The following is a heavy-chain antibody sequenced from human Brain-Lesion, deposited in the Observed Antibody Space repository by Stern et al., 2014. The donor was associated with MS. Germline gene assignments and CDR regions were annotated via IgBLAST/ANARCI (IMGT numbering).Heavy chain of an antibody. CDR1: GFTFGRCA. Sequence: VQSGRPLRLSCVASGFTFGRCAMHWVRQAPGKGLEWAAGVSYDGSNKYYADSVKGRFTISRENSQNTLYMQMSSLRPEDTAVYYCAKDRQYLTYFFDHWGQGSLVTVSS. CDR3: AKDRQYLTYFFDH. D-gene: IGHD2/OR15-2a*01. CDR2: VSYDGSNK. V-gene: IGHV3-30*18. J-gene: IGHJ5*02.